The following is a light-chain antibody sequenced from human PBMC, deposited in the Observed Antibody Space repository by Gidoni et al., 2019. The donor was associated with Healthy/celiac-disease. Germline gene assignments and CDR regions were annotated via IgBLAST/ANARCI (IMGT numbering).Light chain of an antibody. J-gene: IGKJ1*01. Sequence: EIVFTHSLGTLSLSPGERATLSCRASQSVSSSYLAWYQQKPGQAPRLLIYGASSRATGIPDRFSGSGSGTDFTLTISRLEPEDFAVYYCQQYGSSPQTFGQGTKVEVK. CDR2: GAS. CDR3: QQYGSSPQT. CDR1: QSVSSSY. V-gene: IGKV3-20*01.